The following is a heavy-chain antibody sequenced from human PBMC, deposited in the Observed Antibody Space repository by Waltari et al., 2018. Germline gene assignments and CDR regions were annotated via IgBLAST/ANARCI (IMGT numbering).Heavy chain of an antibody. V-gene: IGHV3-21*01. J-gene: IGHJ4*02. CDR2: ISSSSSYI. Sequence: EVPLVESGGGLVKPGGPLRLSCAASGFTFSSYSMNWVRQAPGKGLEWVSSISSSSSYIYCADSVKGRFTISRDNAKNSLYLQMNSLRAEDTAVYYCARGYSSSWYCFDYWGQGTLVTVSS. D-gene: IGHD6-13*01. CDR3: ARGYSSSWYCFDY. CDR1: GFTFSSYS.